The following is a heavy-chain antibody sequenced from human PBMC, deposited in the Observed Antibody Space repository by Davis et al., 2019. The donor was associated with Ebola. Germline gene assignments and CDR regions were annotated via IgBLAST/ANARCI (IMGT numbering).Heavy chain of an antibody. CDR1: GGSISSYY. CDR3: ARGRVVVPAAKRWYFDL. V-gene: IGHV4-59*12. CDR2: IYYSGST. Sequence: PGGSLRLSCTVSGGSISSYYWSWIRQPPGKGLEWIGYIYYSGSTNYNPSLKSRVTISVDTSKNQFSLKLSSVTAADTAVYYCARGRVVVPAAKRWYFDLWGRGTLVTVSS. J-gene: IGHJ2*01. D-gene: IGHD2-2*01.